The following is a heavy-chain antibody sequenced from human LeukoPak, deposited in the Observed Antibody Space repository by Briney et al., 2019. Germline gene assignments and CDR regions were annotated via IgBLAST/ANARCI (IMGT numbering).Heavy chain of an antibody. J-gene: IGHJ5*02. CDR2: INPNTGGT. D-gene: IGHD6-13*01. Sequence: GASVKVSCKASGYTFTGYYIHWVRQAPGQGLEWMGRINPNTGGTDYAQKFQGRVTMTRDTSITTAYMELSRLTSDDTAIYYCAKVPPSITAAGNWSGPWGQGALVTVSS. CDR1: GYTFTGYY. V-gene: IGHV1-2*06. CDR3: AKVPPSITAAGNWSGP.